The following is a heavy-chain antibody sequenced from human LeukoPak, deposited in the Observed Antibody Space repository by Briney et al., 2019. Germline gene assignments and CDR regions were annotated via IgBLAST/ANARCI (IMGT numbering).Heavy chain of an antibody. Sequence: TGGSLRLSCAASGFTFSSYAMSWVRQAPGKGLEWVSGISGSDGSTYYADSVKGRFTISRDNSKNTLYLQMNSLRAEDTAVYYCARGPSGYHNTGGQGTLVTVSS. CDR2: ISGSDGST. V-gene: IGHV3-23*01. D-gene: IGHD5-12*01. CDR3: ARGPSGYHNT. J-gene: IGHJ4*02. CDR1: GFTFSSYA.